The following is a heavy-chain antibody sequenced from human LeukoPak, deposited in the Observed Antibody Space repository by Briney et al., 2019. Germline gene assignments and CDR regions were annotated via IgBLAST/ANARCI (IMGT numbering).Heavy chain of an antibody. Sequence: GASVKVSCKASGYTFNSYGISWVRQAPGQGLEWMGWISGYNGNTNYAQKLQGRVTMTTDTSTSTAYMELRSLRSDDTAMYYCARVSPHRKISYGYQNWLDPWGQGTLVTVSS. CDR1: GYTFNSYG. D-gene: IGHD5-18*01. V-gene: IGHV1-18*01. CDR3: ARVSPHRKISYGYQNWLDP. J-gene: IGHJ5*02. CDR2: ISGYNGNT.